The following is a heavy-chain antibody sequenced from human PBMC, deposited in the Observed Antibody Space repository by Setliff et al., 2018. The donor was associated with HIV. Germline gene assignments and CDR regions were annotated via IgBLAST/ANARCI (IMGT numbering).Heavy chain of an antibody. D-gene: IGHD3-22*01. CDR3: ARDVLDLVISVYGF. V-gene: IGHV4-30-4*08. Sequence: SETLSLTCTVSDASITADTFYWNWLRQPPGKGPEWIGYIHNSGTTHYNPAFESRLIISLDMSNNRFSLKLNSVTAADTAVYYCARDVLDLVISVYGFWGQGIPVTVS. CDR2: IHNSGTT. J-gene: IGHJ4*02. CDR1: DASITADTFY.